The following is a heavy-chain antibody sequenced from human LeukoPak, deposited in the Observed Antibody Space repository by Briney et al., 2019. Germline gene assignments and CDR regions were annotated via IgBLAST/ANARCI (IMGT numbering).Heavy chain of an antibody. Sequence: SETLSLTCTVSGGSISSYYWSWIRQPAGKALEWIGRIYTSGSTNYNPSLKSRVTISVDKSKNQFSLKLSSVTAADTAVYYCARDLGGYSSGWSNGPYYFDYWGQGTLVTVSS. CDR1: GGSISSYY. V-gene: IGHV4-4*07. D-gene: IGHD6-19*01. CDR3: ARDLGGYSSGWSNGPYYFDY. CDR2: IYTSGST. J-gene: IGHJ4*02.